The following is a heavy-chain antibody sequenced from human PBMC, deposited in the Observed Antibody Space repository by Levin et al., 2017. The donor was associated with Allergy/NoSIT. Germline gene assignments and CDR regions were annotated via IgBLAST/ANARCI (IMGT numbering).Heavy chain of an antibody. CDR1: GGSISNYY. CDR2: IYYSGST. Sequence: PSETLSLTCTVSGGSISNYYWGWIRQPPGKGLEWIGYIYYSGSTNYNPSLKNRVTISVDTSKNQFSLRLSSVTAADTAVYYCARYMYCGDNGYCMLDYWGQGTLVTVSS. V-gene: IGHV4-59*08. CDR3: ARYMYCGDNGYCMLDY. J-gene: IGHJ4*02. D-gene: IGHD2-21*02.